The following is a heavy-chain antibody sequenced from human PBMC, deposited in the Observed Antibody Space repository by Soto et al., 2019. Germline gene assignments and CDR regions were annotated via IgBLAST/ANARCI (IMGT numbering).Heavy chain of an antibody. J-gene: IGHJ4*02. Sequence: QLQLQESGPGLVKASETLSLTCTVSGASISSRTNYWGWIRQPPGKGLERIGSISYSRSTHYNPSLMSRATISVDTSKNQSPLKMNSVTAADTAVYFCARGRDGYNWDYWGQGTLVTGSS. CDR3: ARGRDGYNWDY. CDR1: GASISSRTNY. D-gene: IGHD5-12*01. CDR2: ISYSRST. V-gene: IGHV4-39*01.